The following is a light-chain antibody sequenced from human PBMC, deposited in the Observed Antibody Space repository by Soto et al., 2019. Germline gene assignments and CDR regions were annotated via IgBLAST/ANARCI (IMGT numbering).Light chain of an antibody. CDR1: QDIKND. CDR2: SAS. J-gene: IGKJ2*01. Sequence: AIQMTQSPSSLSASVGDRVTITFRASQDIKNDLGWYQQKPGRAPKLLMYSASTLHTEVPSRFSGSGSGSVFTRNISSLQPADFATYYGLQDYSYPYTCGQGTKLEIK. V-gene: IGKV1-6*01. CDR3: LQDYSYPYT.